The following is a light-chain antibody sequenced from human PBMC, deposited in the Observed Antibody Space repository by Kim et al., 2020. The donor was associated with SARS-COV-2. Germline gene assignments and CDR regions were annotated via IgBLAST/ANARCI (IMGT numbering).Light chain of an antibody. V-gene: IGKV3-20*01. CDR1: QSVTSSY. Sequence: LSPGERATLTCRASQSVTSSYFTWYQQKPGQAPRLLIDGASSRATGIPDRFSGSGSGTDFTLTISRLEPEDFAVYYCHQYGSSPYTFGQGTKLEI. CDR3: HQYGSSPYT. CDR2: GAS. J-gene: IGKJ2*01.